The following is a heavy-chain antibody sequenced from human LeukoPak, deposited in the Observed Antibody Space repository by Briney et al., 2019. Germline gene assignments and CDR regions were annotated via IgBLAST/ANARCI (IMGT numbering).Heavy chain of an antibody. CDR3: ARHSGK. CDR1: GDSITSNSYY. J-gene: IGHJ4*02. Sequence: SETLSLTCTVSGDSITSNSYYWAWIRQPPGKGLEWVGSIYYSGITSYNPSLQSLVTISVNTSKKQFSLKLSSVTAADTAVYYCARHSGKWGQGTLVTVSS. D-gene: IGHD1-26*01. V-gene: IGHV4-39*01. CDR2: IYYSGIT.